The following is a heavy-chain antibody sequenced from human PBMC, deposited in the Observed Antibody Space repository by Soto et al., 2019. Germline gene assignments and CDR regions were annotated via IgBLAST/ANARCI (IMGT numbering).Heavy chain of an antibody. J-gene: IGHJ4*02. CDR1: GFIFSNAW. CDR3: TTDHPYNYDGSAYDH. CDR2: VKSKTDGGTT. V-gene: IGHV3-15*07. Sequence: EVQLVESGGGLVKAGGSLRVSCAASGFIFSNAWMNWVRQAPGKGLEWVGRVKSKTDGGTTDYAAPVKGRFIISRVDSQNTAYLQMNSMKTEDTAVYYCTTDHPYNYDGSAYDHWGQGTLVTVSS. D-gene: IGHD3-22*01.